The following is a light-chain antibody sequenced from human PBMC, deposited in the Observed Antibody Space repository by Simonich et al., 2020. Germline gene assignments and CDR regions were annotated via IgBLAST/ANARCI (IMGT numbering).Light chain of an antibody. J-gene: IGKJ3*01. V-gene: IGKV2D-29*02. CDR2: EVS. CDR3: MQSIQLPFT. CDR1: QSLLHSDGKTY. Sequence: DIVMTKPPPSWSVTTGQPASISCKFTQSLLHSDGKTYLYWYLQKPGKSPQLLIYEVSNRFSGVPDRFSGSGSGTDFTLKISRVEAEDVGVYYCMQSIQLPFTFGPGTKVDIK.